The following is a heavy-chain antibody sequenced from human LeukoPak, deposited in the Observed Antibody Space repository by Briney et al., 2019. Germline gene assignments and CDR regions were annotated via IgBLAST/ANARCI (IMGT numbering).Heavy chain of an antibody. V-gene: IGHV3-30*18. Sequence: GGSLRLSCAASGFIFSNYDIHWVRQAPGKGLEWVALISYDGSHKYYADSVQGRFTISRDNSKSTLYLQMNSLRVEDTAVYYRAKADDGNYPPHYWGQGTLVTVSS. D-gene: IGHD1-7*01. J-gene: IGHJ4*02. CDR3: AKADDGNYPPHY. CDR1: GFIFSNYD. CDR2: ISYDGSHK.